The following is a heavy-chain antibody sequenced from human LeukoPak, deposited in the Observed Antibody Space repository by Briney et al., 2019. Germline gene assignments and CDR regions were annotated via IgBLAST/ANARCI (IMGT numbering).Heavy chain of an antibody. CDR2: ISSSGDNT. J-gene: IGHJ4*02. Sequence: GGSLRLSCAASGLTFSSYAMSWVRQAPGKGLEWVSGISSSGDNTHYADSVKGRFTISRDNSKNTLYLQMTSLRAEDTAVYYCAKLPDYSDYLSVDYWGQETLVTVSS. D-gene: IGHD4-11*01. CDR1: GLTFSSYA. V-gene: IGHV3-23*01. CDR3: AKLPDYSDYLSVDY.